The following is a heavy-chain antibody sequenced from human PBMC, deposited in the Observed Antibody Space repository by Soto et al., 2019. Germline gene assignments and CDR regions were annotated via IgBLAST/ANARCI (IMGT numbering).Heavy chain of an antibody. CDR3: ATEPRWDLLRSV. CDR2: IKSKTDGGTT. V-gene: IGHV3-15*01. Sequence: GGSLRLSCAASGFTFSNAWMSWVRQAPGKGLEWVGHIKSKTDGGTTDYAAPVKGRFTISRDDSKNTLFVQMNSLKTEDTAVYYCATEPRWDLLRSVWGQGTLVTVSS. D-gene: IGHD1-26*01. J-gene: IGHJ4*02. CDR1: GFTFSNAW.